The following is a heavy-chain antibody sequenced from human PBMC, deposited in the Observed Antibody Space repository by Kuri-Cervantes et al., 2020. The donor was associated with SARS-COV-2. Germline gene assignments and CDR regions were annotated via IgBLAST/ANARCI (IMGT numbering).Heavy chain of an antibody. CDR2: INPSGGST. J-gene: IGHJ6*02. V-gene: IGHV1-46*01. CDR1: GYTFTSYA. CDR3: ARDLPGFLEWLGHWVSGMDV. Sequence: ASVKVSCKASGYTFTSYAMHWVRQAPGQGLEWMGIINPSGGSTSYAQKFQGRVTMTRDTSTSTVYMELSSLRSEDTAVYYCARDLPGFLEWLGHWVSGMDVWGQGTTVTVSS. D-gene: IGHD3-3*01.